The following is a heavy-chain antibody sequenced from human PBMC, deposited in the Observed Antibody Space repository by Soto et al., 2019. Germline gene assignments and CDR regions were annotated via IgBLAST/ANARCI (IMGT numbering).Heavy chain of an antibody. V-gene: IGHV1-2*04. J-gene: IGHJ6*02. D-gene: IGHD6-13*01. CDR3: ARAIAAAGAYYGMDV. CDR2: INPNSGGT. CDR1: GYTFTGHY. Sequence: ASVKVSCKASGYTFTGHYMHWVRQAPGQGLEWMGWINPNSGGTNYAQKFQGWVTMTRDTSISTAYMELSRLRSDDTAVYYCARAIAAAGAYYGMDVWGQGTTVTVSS.